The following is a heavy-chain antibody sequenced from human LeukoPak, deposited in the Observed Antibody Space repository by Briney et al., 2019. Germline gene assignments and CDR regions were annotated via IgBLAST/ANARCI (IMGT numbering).Heavy chain of an antibody. D-gene: IGHD4-17*01. Sequence: GGSLRLSCAASGFTFSSYGMHWVRQAPGKGLEWVAVISYDGSNKYYADSVKGRFTISRDNSKNTLYLQMNSLRAEDTAVYYCAKDAPLDYVSYYYGMDVWGQGTTVTVSS. J-gene: IGHJ6*02. CDR3: AKDAPLDYVSYYYGMDV. CDR2: ISYDGSNK. V-gene: IGHV3-30*18. CDR1: GFTFSSYG.